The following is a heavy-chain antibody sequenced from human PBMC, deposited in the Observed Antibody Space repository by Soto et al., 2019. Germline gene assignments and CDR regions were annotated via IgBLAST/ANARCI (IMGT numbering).Heavy chain of an antibody. D-gene: IGHD1-26*01. CDR3: ARHVKWLGENWFDP. Sequence: QLQLQESGPGLVKPSETLSLTCTVSGGSISSSSYYWGWIRQPPGKGLEWLRNIYFSGSTNFNPPIKRRDHISVEPSKSQCSLKLNSVTAADTAVYYCARHVKWLGENWFDPWGQGTLVPVSS. CDR1: GGSISSSSYY. CDR2: IYFSGST. V-gene: IGHV4-39*01. J-gene: IGHJ5*02.